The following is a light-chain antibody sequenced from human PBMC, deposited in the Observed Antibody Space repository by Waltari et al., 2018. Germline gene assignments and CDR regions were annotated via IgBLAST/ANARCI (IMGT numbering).Light chain of an antibody. CDR1: SSDVGGYNY. CDR2: EVS. J-gene: IGLJ2*01. V-gene: IGLV2-11*01. CDR3: CSYAGSYTSL. Sequence: QSALTQPRSVSGSPGQSVTLSCTGTSSDVGGYNYVSWYQQHPGKAPKLMIYEVSKRPSGVPDRFSGSKSGNTASLTISGLQAEDEADYYCCSYAGSYTSLFGGGTKLTVL.